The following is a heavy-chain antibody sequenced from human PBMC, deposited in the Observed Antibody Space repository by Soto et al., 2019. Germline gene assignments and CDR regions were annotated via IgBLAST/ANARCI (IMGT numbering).Heavy chain of an antibody. CDR1: GFTFSSYA. V-gene: IGHV3-23*01. CDR2: ISGSGGST. CDR3: VGSRESNYFDP. J-gene: IGHJ5*02. D-gene: IGHD4-4*01. Sequence: PGGSLRLSCAASGFTFSSYAMSWVRQAPGKGLEWVSAISGSGGSTYYADSVKGRFTISRDNSKNTLYLQMNSLRSEDTAAYYCVGSRESNYFDPWGQGTLVTVSS.